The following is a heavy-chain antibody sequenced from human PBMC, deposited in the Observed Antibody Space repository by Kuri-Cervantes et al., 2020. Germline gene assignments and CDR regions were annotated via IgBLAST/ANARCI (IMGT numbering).Heavy chain of an antibody. Sequence: ASVKVSCKGSGYTFTYYYIDWVRQAPGQGLEWMGRINPDSGGRKYAQKFQGWVTMSTDTSISTAYMELSRLRSDDTAVYYCAREPVWGSYRINAFDIWGQGTMVTVSS. CDR2: INPDSGGR. V-gene: IGHV1-2*04. J-gene: IGHJ3*02. CDR1: GYTFTYYY. D-gene: IGHD3-16*02. CDR3: AREPVWGSYRINAFDI.